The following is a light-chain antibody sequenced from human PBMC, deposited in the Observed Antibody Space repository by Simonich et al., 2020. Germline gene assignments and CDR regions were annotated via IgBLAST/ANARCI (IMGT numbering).Light chain of an antibody. CDR1: QRVSSRY. Sequence: EIVLTQSPGTLSLSPGERATLSCRASQRVSSRYLAWYQQKPGRAPRPLLYDASSRATGIPDRFSGSGSGTDFTLTISRLEPEDFAVYYCQQYGSSPPLTFGGGTKVEIK. CDR2: DAS. V-gene: IGKV3-20*01. CDR3: QQYGSSPPLT. J-gene: IGKJ4*01.